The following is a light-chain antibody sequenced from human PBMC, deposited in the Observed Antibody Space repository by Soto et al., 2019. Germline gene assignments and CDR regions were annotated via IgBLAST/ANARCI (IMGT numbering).Light chain of an antibody. Sequence: IEMTQPPSSVSASVGDTVTITCRASRDVRDWLAWYQQSPGTAPTVLIYAASTLQSGVPSRFSGSGSGTLFTLTISSLQPEDLATYYCQQANSFPLTFGGGTKVEIK. J-gene: IGKJ4*02. CDR1: RDVRDW. CDR3: QQANSFPLT. V-gene: IGKV1-12*01. CDR2: AAS.